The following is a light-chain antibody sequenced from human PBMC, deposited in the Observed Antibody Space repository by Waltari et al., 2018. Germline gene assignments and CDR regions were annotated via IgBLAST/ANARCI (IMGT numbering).Light chain of an antibody. CDR1: QALSTY. V-gene: IGKV1-9*01. CDR2: AAS. Sequence: IQLTQSPSSLSASVGDRVTITCRASQALSTYLAWYQQKPGKAPKLLIYAASTLQMWVPSRFRGSGSGTDFTLTISSLQPEDFATYYCQQLNSYPREFTFGPGTKVDIK. CDR3: QQLNSYPREFT. J-gene: IGKJ3*01.